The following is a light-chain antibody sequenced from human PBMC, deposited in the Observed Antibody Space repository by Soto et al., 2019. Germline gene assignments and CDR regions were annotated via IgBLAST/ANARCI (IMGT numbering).Light chain of an antibody. CDR2: DAS. V-gene: IGKV1-33*01. J-gene: IGKJ4*01. CDR3: QQYNNPALT. Sequence: DIQMTQSPSSLSASVGDRVTITCQASQGINTYLNWYQQKPGKAPNLLIYDASNLQTGVPVRFSGSGSGTHFTFTISSLQPEDIATYYCQQYNNPALTFGGGTKVEIK. CDR1: QGINTY.